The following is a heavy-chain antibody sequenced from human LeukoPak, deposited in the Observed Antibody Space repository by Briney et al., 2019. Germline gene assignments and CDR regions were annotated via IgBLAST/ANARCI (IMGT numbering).Heavy chain of an antibody. CDR2: ISSSGSTI. CDR3: ARDNYYDSSGYYDY. Sequence: GGSLRLSCAASGFTFSDYYMSWIRQAPGKGLEWVSYISSSGSTIYYADSVKGRFTISRDNAKNSRYLQMNSLRAEDTAVYYCARDNYYDSSGYYDYWGQGTLVTVSS. CDR1: GFTFSDYY. D-gene: IGHD3-22*01. V-gene: IGHV3-11*04. J-gene: IGHJ4*02.